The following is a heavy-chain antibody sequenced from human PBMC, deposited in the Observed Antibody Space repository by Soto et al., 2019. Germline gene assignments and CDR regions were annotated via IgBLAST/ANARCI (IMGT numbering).Heavy chain of an antibody. CDR1: GFTFSSYA. J-gene: IGHJ5*02. CDR2: ISYDGSNK. CDR3: ARDPRIAAAGNDPNWFDP. D-gene: IGHD6-13*01. V-gene: IGHV3-30-3*01. Sequence: QVQLVESGGGVVQPGRSLRLSCAASGFTFSSYAMHWVRQAPGKGLEWVAVISYDGSNKYYADSVKGRFTISRDNSKNTLYLQMNSLRAEDTAVYYCARDPRIAAAGNDPNWFDPWGQGTLVTVSS.